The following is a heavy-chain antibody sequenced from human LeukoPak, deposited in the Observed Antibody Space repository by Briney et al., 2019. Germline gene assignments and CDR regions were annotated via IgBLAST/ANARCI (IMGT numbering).Heavy chain of an antibody. J-gene: IGHJ5*02. V-gene: IGHV4-59*01. CDR3: ARYGDYSNLFDP. D-gene: IGHD4-17*01. CDR1: GGSISSDY. Sequence: SETLSLTCSVSGGSISSDYWSWIRQPPGKGLQWIAFISYSGSPDYNPSLRSRVTISVDTSKNQFSLKLSSVTAADTAVYYCARYGDYSNLFDPWGRGTLVTVSS. CDR2: ISYSGSP.